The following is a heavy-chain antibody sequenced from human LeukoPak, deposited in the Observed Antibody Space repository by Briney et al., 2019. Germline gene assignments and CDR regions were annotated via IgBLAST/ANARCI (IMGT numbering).Heavy chain of an antibody. J-gene: IGHJ6*02. V-gene: IGHV6-1*01. Sequence: SQTLSLTCAISGDSVSSNSVGWHWIRQSPSRGLEWLGRTYYRSKWYYDYAVSVKSPITFNPDTSKNQFSLQLNSVTPEDTAVYYCARNRAYAMDVWGLGTTVTVSS. D-gene: IGHD2-2*01. CDR1: GDSVSSNSVG. CDR2: TYYRSKWYY. CDR3: ARNRAYAMDV.